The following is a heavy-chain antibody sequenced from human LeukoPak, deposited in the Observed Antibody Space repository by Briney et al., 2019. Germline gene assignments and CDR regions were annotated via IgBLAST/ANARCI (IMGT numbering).Heavy chain of an antibody. CDR3: ARVYYSSIYDYWYFDL. Sequence: SATLSLTCTVSDDSITMYYWSWIRQPPGKGLEWIGYIYYSGSTNYNPSLKSRVTISVDTSKNHFSLKLSSVTAADTAVYYCARVYYSSIYDYWYFDLWGRGTLVTVSS. CDR2: IYYSGST. J-gene: IGHJ2*01. D-gene: IGHD6-13*01. CDR1: DDSITMYY. V-gene: IGHV4-59*01.